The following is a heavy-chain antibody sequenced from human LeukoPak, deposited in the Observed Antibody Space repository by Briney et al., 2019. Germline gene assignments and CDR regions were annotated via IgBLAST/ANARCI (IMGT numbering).Heavy chain of an antibody. CDR1: GXTFNTYG. V-gene: IGHV3-30*03. CDR3: ARRGGSCTSTSCLSYFGLDV. D-gene: IGHD2-2*01. Sequence: GRSLRLSCAASGXTFNTYGMHWVRQAPGKGLEWVAVISYDGTKKFYADSVKGRFTISRDNSKNTLYPQMNSLRAEDTAVYYCARRGGSCTSTSCLSYFGLDVWGPGTTVTVSS. CDR2: ISYDGTKK. J-gene: IGHJ6*02.